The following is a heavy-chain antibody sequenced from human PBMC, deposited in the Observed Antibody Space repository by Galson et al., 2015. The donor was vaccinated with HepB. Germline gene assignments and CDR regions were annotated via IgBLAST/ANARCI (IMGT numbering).Heavy chain of an antibody. J-gene: IGHJ6*03. D-gene: IGHD6-25*01. CDR1: GITFSNSS. V-gene: IGHV3-21*01. Sequence: SLRLSCAASGITFSNSSMNWVRQAPGKGLEWVASISSGSSYIHYADSVKGRFTVSRDNARNSLFVQMHSLRAEDTAVYYCARSISAAGIYYYYYMDVWGKGTTVTVSS. CDR2: ISSGSSYI. CDR3: ARSISAAGIYYYYYMDV.